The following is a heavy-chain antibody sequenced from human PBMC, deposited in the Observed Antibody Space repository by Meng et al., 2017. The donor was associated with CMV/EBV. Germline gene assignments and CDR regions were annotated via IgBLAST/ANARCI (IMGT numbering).Heavy chain of an antibody. CDR2: IYTSGST. CDR1: GGSISRGSYY. J-gene: IGHJ4*02. CDR3: ARGLITMVRGVPFDY. V-gene: IGHV4-61*02. Sequence: VQLPGSGPGPVKPSHTLSLTCTVSGGSISRGSYYWSWIRQPAGKGLEWIGRIYTSGSTNYNPSLKSRVTISVDTSKNQFSLKLSSVTAADTAVYYCARGLITMVRGVPFDYWGQGTLVTVSS. D-gene: IGHD3-10*01.